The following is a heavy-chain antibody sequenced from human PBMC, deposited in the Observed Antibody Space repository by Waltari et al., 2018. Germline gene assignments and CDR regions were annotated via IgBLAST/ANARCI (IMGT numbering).Heavy chain of an antibody. V-gene: IGHV4-34*01. CDR2: INHRGST. J-gene: IGHJ4*02. CDR3: ARRGYSSSWYGVPRHFDY. Sequence: QVQLQQWGAGLLKPSETLSLTCAVYGGSFSGYYWSWIRQPPGKGLEWIGEINHRGSTNENPALKSRVTIAVDTSKNQFSLKLSSVTAADTAVYYCARRGYSSSWYGVPRHFDYWGQGTLVTVSS. D-gene: IGHD6-13*01. CDR1: GGSFSGYY.